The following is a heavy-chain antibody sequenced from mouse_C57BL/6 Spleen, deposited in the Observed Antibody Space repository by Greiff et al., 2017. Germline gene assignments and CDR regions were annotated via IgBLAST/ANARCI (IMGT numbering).Heavy chain of an antibody. J-gene: IGHJ4*01. V-gene: IGHV5-6*01. CDR2: ISSGGSYT. Sequence: EVKLMESGGDLVKPGGSLKLSCAASGFTFSSYGMSWVRQTPDKRLEWVATISSGGSYTYYPDSVKGRFTISRDNAKNTLYLQMSSLKSEDTAMYYCARGGTTVVAKDYAMDYWGQGTSVTVSS. CDR1: GFTFSSYG. CDR3: ARGGTTVVAKDYAMDY. D-gene: IGHD1-1*01.